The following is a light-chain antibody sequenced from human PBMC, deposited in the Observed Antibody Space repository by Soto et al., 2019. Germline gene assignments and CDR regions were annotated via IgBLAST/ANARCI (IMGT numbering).Light chain of an antibody. CDR1: SSDVGGSNY. CDR2: DVS. CDR3: GSYTSSDNLYV. V-gene: IGLV2-14*01. J-gene: IGLJ1*01. Sequence: QSALTQPASVSGSPGQSITISCTGTSSDVGGSNYVSWYQQHPGKAPKLIIYDVSNRPSGVSNRFSGSKSGNTASLTISGIQADDEADYYCGSYTSSDNLYVFGTGNKLTVL.